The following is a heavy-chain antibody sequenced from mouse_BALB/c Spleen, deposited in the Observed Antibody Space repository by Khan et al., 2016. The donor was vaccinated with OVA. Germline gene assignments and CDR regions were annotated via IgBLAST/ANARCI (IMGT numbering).Heavy chain of an antibody. D-gene: IGHD2-2*01. V-gene: IGHV1-4*01. J-gene: IGHJ3*01. Sequence: QVQLQQSGAELARPGASVKMSCKASGYTFTSYTMHWLKQRPGQGLEWIGYINPSSGYTNYNQKFKDKATLTADKSSSTAYMQLSSLTSEDSAVYYCARLTPYGYDAWFAYWGQGTLVTVSA. CDR2: INPSSGYT. CDR3: ARLTPYGYDAWFAY. CDR1: GYTFTSYT.